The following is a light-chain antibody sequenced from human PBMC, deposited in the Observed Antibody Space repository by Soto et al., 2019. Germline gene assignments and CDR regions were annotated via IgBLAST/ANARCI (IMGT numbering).Light chain of an antibody. V-gene: IGKV1-5*01. CDR3: QHYNTYPWT. CDR2: DAS. CDR1: QSISSW. Sequence: IQMTKSPSTLSASVGDRVTITCRASQSISSWLAWYQQKPGKAPKLLIYDASSLESGVPSRFSGSGSGTEFTLTISSLQPDDFATYYCQHYNTYPWTFGQVTNVDIK. J-gene: IGKJ1*01.